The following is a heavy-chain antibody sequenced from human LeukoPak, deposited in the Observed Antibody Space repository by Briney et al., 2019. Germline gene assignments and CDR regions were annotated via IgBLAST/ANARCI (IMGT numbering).Heavy chain of an antibody. CDR3: ARRGGRWGGVDY. Sequence: SETLSLTCTVSGGSISSSSYYWGWIRQPPGKGLEWIGSIYYSGSAYYNPSLKSRVTISVDTSKNQFSLKLSSVTAADTAVYYCARRGGRWGGVDYWGQGTLVTVSS. CDR2: IYYSGSA. J-gene: IGHJ4*02. CDR1: GGSISSSSYY. V-gene: IGHV4-39*01. D-gene: IGHD2-15*01.